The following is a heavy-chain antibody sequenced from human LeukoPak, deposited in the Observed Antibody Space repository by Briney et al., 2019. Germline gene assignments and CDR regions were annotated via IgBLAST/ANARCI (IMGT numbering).Heavy chain of an antibody. J-gene: IGHJ3*01. CDR2: IWSHGNQK. V-gene: IGHV3-33*01. D-gene: IGHD6-13*01. Sequence: GGSLRLSCAASGFTFSFYGMHWVRQAPAKGLEWVAIIWSHGNQKYYADSVEGRFTVSRDNSKNTLFLQMDSLRDEDTAVYYCARWGISAAHDAFDLWGQGTMVIVSS. CDR1: GFTFSFYG. CDR3: ARWGISAAHDAFDL.